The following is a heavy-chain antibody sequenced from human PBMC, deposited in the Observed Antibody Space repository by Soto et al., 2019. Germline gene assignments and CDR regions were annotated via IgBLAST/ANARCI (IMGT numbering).Heavy chain of an antibody. CDR1: CGSFSGYY. CDR3: ARGRMRLCYFDH. V-gene: IGHV4-34*01. J-gene: IGHJ4*02. Sequence: SETLSRTCAVYCGSFSGYYWSCIRQPPWKGLEWVGEINHSGSTKYNPSLKSRVTISVDTSKNQFSLKLGSVTAADTAVYYCARGRMRLCYFDHWGKGTLVTVSS. CDR2: INHSGST. D-gene: IGHD2-2*01.